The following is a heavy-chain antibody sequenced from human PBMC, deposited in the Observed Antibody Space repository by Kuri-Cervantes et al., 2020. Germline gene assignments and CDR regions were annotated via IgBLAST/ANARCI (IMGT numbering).Heavy chain of an antibody. Sequence: ASVKVSCKASGYTFTGYYMHWVRQAPGQGLEWMGWISAYNANTNYAQKLQGRVTMTTDTSTSTAYMELRSLRSDDTAVYYCARDLVRGTFDYWGQGTLVTVSS. V-gene: IGHV1-18*04. J-gene: IGHJ4*02. D-gene: IGHD3-10*01. CDR3: ARDLVRGTFDY. CDR1: GYTFTGYY. CDR2: ISAYNANT.